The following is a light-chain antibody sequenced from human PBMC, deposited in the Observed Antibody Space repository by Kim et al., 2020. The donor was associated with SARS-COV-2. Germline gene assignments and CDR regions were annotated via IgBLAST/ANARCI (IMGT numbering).Light chain of an antibody. V-gene: IGKV1-27*01. CDR3: QKYDSAPWT. Sequence: ASVGDRVPITCRASQVINNYLAWYQQKPGKAPTVLIYGASTLHSGVPSRFSGSGSGTDFTLTISSLQPEDGGTYYCQKYDSAPWTFGHGTKVDIK. CDR2: GAS. J-gene: IGKJ1*01. CDR1: QVINNY.